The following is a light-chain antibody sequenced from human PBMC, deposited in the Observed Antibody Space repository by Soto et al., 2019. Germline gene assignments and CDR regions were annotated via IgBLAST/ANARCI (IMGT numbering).Light chain of an antibody. CDR3: QQTDTYPYT. Sequence: DIQMTQSPSSVSASVGDRVTITCRASQGISSWLAWYQQVPGKAPKLLIYAAATLQSGVSSRFSGSYSGTDFTLTISSLQPEDFATYYGQQTDTYPYTFGQGTKVEIK. CDR2: AAA. CDR1: QGISSW. J-gene: IGKJ2*01. V-gene: IGKV1D-12*01.